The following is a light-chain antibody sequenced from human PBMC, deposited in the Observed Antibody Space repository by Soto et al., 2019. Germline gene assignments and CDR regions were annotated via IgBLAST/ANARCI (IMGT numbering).Light chain of an antibody. Sequence: EILFTQSPATLSLSPGERVTLSCRASPSVTNYLAWYQQKPGQAPRLIIYGAFNRANGIPARFSGSGSGTDFTLTISSLEPEDFAVYYCQQRNIWPPVTFGQGTRLEIK. J-gene: IGKJ5*01. CDR2: GAF. CDR3: QQRNIWPPVT. V-gene: IGKV3-11*01. CDR1: PSVTNY.